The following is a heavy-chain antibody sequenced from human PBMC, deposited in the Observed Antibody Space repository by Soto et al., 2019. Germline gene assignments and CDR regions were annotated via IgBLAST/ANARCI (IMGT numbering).Heavy chain of an antibody. V-gene: IGHV3-30-3*01. J-gene: IGHJ4*02. CDR2: ISYDGSNK. Sequence: PGGSLRLSCAASGFTFSSYAMHWVRQAPGKGLEWVAVISYDGSNKYYADSVKGRFTISRDNSKNTLYLQMNSLRAEDTAVYYCARELPNSDILTGYYVSWGQGTLVTVSS. D-gene: IGHD3-9*01. CDR3: ARELPNSDILTGYYVS. CDR1: GFTFSSYA.